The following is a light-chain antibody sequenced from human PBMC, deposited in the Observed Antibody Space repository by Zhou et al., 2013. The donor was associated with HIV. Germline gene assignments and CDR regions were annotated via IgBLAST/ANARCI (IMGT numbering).Light chain of an antibody. CDR2: GAS. V-gene: IGKV3D-20*02. CDR3: QQRSNWPPT. CDR1: QSDNSNY. J-gene: IGKJ4*01. Sequence: EIVLTQSPGTLSLSPGERATLSCRASQSDNSNYLVWYQQKPGQSPRLLIYGASNRAPGIPDRFSGSGSGADFTLTISRLEPEDFAVYYCQQRSNWPPTFGGGTKVEI.